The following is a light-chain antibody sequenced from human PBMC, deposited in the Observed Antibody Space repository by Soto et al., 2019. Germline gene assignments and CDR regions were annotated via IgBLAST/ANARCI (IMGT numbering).Light chain of an antibody. Sequence: QSALTQPASVSGSPGQSTTISCTGTSSDIGGYNYVSWYQQLPGEAPKLIIYDVSDRPSGVSTRFSGSKSGNTASLTISGLQAEDEGDYYCRSFTSRHTYAFGAGTKVTVL. J-gene: IGLJ1*01. CDR1: SSDIGGYNY. CDR3: RSFTSRHTYA. V-gene: IGLV2-14*01. CDR2: DVS.